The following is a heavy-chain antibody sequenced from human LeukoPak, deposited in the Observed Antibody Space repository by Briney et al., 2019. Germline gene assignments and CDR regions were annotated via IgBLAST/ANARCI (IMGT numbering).Heavy chain of an antibody. CDR1: GFTFSSYE. J-gene: IGHJ4*02. D-gene: IGHD4-17*01. Sequence: GGSLRLSCAASGFTFSSYEMNWIRQAPGKGLEWVSYISSSGSTIYYADSVKGRFTISRDNAKNSLYLQMNSLRAEDTAVYYCARDYGYGDYFDYWGQGTLVTVSS. CDR2: ISSSGSTI. V-gene: IGHV3-48*03. CDR3: ARDYGYGDYFDY.